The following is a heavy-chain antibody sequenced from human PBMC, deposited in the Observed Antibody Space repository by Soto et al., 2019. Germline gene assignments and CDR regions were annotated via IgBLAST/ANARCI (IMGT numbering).Heavy chain of an antibody. CDR1: GFTVSNHY. D-gene: IGHD6-6*01. CDR3: AGTLRSSSVDY. CDR2: ISSGGGT. J-gene: IGHJ4*02. V-gene: IGHV3-53*02. Sequence: EVQMVQTGGGLIQPGGSLRLSCAASGFTVSNHYMAWVRQAPGKGLGWVSVISSGGGTYYADSVRGRFTISRDSFSNTLFLQRDSLRADDTAVYYCAGTLRSSSVDYWGQGTLVTVSS.